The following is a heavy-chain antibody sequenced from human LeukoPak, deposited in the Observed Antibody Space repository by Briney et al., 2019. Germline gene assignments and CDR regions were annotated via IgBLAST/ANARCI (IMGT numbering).Heavy chain of an antibody. D-gene: IGHD5-24*01. CDR3: ARTRDGYNPFDY. CDR1: GGSISSYY. Sequence: SXTLSLTCTVSGGSISSYYWSWIRQPPGKGLEWIAYIYYSGRTNYNPSLKSRVTISVETSKKKFSLKLSSVTAVDTAVYYCARTRDGYNPFDYWGQGTLVTVSS. J-gene: IGHJ4*02. V-gene: IGHV4-59*01. CDR2: IYYSGRT.